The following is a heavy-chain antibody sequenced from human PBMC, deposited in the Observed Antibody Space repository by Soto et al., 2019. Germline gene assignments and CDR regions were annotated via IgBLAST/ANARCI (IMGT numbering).Heavy chain of an antibody. CDR3: ARDPGQQQLTYWFDP. V-gene: IGHV4-59*01. Sequence: PSETLSLTCTVSGCSISSYDLSLIRSHPGKGLEWIGYIYYSGSTNYNPSLKSRVTISVDTSKNQFSLKLSSVTAADTAVYYCARDPGQQQLTYWFDPWGQGTLVTVSS. CDR2: IYYSGST. D-gene: IGHD6-13*01. J-gene: IGHJ5*02. CDR1: GCSISSYD.